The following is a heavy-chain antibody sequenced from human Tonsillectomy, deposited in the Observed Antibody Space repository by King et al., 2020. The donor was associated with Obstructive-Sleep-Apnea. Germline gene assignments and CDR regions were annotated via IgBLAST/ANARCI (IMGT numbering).Heavy chain of an antibody. CDR1: GYSFSGYW. J-gene: IGHJ6*02. D-gene: IGHD2/OR15-2a*01. CDR3: ARSNSHPHSAFYYYAMDV. Sequence: VQLVQSGAEVKKHGESLRISCQGSGYSFSGYWIGWVRQMPGKGLEWMGIIYPGDSDTRYSPSFQGQVTISADKSISDAYLQWSSLKASDTAMYFCARSNSHPHSAFYYYAMDVWGQGTTVTVSS. V-gene: IGHV5-51*01. CDR2: IYPGDSDT.